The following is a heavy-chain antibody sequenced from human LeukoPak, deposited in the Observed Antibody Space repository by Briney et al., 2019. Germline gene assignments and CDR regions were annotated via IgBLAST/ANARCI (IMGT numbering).Heavy chain of an antibody. Sequence: GASVKVSCKASGYTFTGYYMHWVRQAPGQGLEWMGWINPNSGGTNYAQKFQGRVTMTRDTSISTAYMELSRLRSDDTAVYYCARRKGYCSGGSCYSIDAFDIWGQGTMVTVSS. V-gene: IGHV1-2*02. J-gene: IGHJ3*02. CDR2: INPNSGGT. CDR3: ARRKGYCSGGSCYSIDAFDI. D-gene: IGHD2-15*01. CDR1: GYTFTGYY.